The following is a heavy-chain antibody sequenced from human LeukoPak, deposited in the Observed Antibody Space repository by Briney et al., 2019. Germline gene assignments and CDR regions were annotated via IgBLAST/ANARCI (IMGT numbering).Heavy chain of an antibody. CDR2: ISYDGNNK. CDR3: ARYTIFGVVAMGFDP. V-gene: IGHV3-30-3*01. D-gene: IGHD3-3*01. Sequence: GGSLRLSCAASGFTFSSYAMHWVRQAPGKGLEWVAVISYDGNNKYYADSVKGRFTISRDNSKNTLYLQMNSLRAEDTAVYYCARYTIFGVVAMGFDPWGQGTLVTVSS. J-gene: IGHJ5*02. CDR1: GFTFSSYA.